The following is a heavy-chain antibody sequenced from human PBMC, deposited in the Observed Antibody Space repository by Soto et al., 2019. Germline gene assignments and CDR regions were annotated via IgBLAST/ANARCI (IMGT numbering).Heavy chain of an antibody. CDR2: IYPGDSDT. Sequence: PGESLKISCKGSGYIFRTYWIGWGLQMPGKGLEWMGIIYPGDSDTRYSPSFQGQVTISADKSISTAYLQWSSLKASDTAMYYCARREVYYAMDVWGQGTTVTVSS. CDR1: GYIFRTYW. V-gene: IGHV5-51*01. J-gene: IGHJ6*02. D-gene: IGHD1-26*01. CDR3: ARREVYYAMDV.